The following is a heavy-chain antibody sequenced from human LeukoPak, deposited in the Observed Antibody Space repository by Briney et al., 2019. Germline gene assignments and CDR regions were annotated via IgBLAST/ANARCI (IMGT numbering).Heavy chain of an antibody. CDR3: ARHSVGATQYRLFDY. CDR2: IYHSGST. J-gene: IGHJ4*02. D-gene: IGHD1-26*01. V-gene: IGHV4-38-2*01. CDR1: GYSITSGCY. Sequence: SETLSLTCAVSGYSITSGCYWGWIRQPPGKGLEWIGSIYHSGSTYYNPSLKSRVTIAVDTSKNQFSLKLSSVTAADTAVYYCARHSVGATQYRLFDYWGQGTLVTVSS.